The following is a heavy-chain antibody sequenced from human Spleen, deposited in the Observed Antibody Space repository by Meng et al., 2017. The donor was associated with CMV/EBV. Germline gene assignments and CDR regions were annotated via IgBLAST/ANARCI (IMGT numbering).Heavy chain of an antibody. V-gene: IGHV1-18*01. CDR2: SSTYNGNT. J-gene: IGHJ4*02. CDR1: DNFTNYD. D-gene: IGHD2-2*01. Sequence: DNFTNYDISWVRQDPGQGLEWRGWSSTYNGNTVGAHKFQGRVTMNTDTSTSTADMELRDLGSVDTAVYYCARGGYCSSSSCLPPDHWGQGTLVTVSS. CDR3: ARGGYCSSSSCLPPDH.